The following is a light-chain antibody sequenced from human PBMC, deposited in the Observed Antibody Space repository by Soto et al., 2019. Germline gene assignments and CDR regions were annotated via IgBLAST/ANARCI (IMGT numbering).Light chain of an antibody. CDR1: QSLSSS. CDR3: QQYNNWLRT. CDR2: GAS. V-gene: IGKV3-15*01. J-gene: IGKJ1*01. Sequence: EIVMTQSPATLSVSPGERATLSCRASQSLSSSLAWYQSKPGQAPRLLNYGASTRATGIPVRFSGSGSGTEFTLTISSLQSEDFAVYYFQQYNNWLRTFGQGTKVEIK.